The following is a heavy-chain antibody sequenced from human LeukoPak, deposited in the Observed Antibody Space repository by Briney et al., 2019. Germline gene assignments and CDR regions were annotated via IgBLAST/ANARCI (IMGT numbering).Heavy chain of an antibody. CDR1: GYTFTGYD. J-gene: IGHJ4*02. Sequence: ASVKVSCKTSGYTFTGYDINWVRQATGQGLEWMGWMNPNSGNTGYAQKFQGRVTMTRNTSISTAYMELSSLRSEDTAVYYCARGPYYDILTGYSDFDYWGQGTLVTVSS. D-gene: IGHD3-9*01. CDR2: MNPNSGNT. V-gene: IGHV1-8*01. CDR3: ARGPYYDILTGYSDFDY.